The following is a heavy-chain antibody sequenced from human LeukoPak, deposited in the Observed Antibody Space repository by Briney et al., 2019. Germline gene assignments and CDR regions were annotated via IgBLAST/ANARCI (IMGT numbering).Heavy chain of an antibody. D-gene: IGHD2-2*01. CDR3: ARDPSPSTTWFPFDS. J-gene: IGHJ4*02. Sequence: PGGSLRLSRAASGFTFSNYGMHWVRQPPGKGLEWVTFIWYDGSNIYYADSVKGRFTISRDNANNTLYLHLNSPRAEDTAVYYCARDPSPSTTWFPFDSWGQGTLVTVSS. V-gene: IGHV3-33*01. CDR2: IWYDGSNI. CDR1: GFTFSNYG.